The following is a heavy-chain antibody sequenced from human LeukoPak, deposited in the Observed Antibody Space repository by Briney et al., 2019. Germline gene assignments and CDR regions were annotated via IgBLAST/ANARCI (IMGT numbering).Heavy chain of an antibody. CDR3: ARIYSSGWYHWFDS. CDR1: GGSISSSNW. CDR2: IYHSGST. V-gene: IGHV4-4*02. J-gene: IGHJ5*01. D-gene: IGHD6-19*01. Sequence: PSETLSLTCAVSGGSISSSNWWSWVRQPPGNGLEWIGEIYHSGSTNYNPSLKSRVTISVDKSKNQFSLKLHSVTAADTAFYYCARIYSSGWYHWFDSWGQGTLVTVSS.